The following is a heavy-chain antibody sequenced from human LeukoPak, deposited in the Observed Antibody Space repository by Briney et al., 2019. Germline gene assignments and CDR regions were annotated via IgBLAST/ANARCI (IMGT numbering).Heavy chain of an antibody. V-gene: IGHV4-61*01. CDR1: GGSVSSGSYY. CDR2: IYYSGST. Sequence: SETLTLTCTVSGGSVSSGSYYWSWIRQPPGKGLEWIGYIYYSGSTNYNPSLKSRVTISVGTSKNQFSLKLSSGTAADTAVYYCARGRHCGGDCYSKWFDPWGQGTLVTISS. D-gene: IGHD2-21*02. CDR3: ARGRHCGGDCYSKWFDP. J-gene: IGHJ5*02.